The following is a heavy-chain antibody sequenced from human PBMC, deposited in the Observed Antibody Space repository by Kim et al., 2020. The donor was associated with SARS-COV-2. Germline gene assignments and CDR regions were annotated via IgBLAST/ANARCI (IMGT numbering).Heavy chain of an antibody. D-gene: IGHD3-22*01. CDR3: ARFDSSGWGFDP. V-gene: IGHV4-34*01. CDR1: GGSFSGYY. CDR2: INHSGIT. J-gene: IGHJ5*02. Sequence: SETLSLTCAVYGGSFSGYYWSWIRQPPGKGLEWIGEINHSGITNYNPSLKSRVTISVDTSKNQFSLKLSSVTAADTAVYYCARFDSSGWGFDPWGQGTL.